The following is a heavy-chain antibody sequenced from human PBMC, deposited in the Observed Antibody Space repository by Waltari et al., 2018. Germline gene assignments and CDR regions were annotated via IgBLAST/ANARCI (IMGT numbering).Heavy chain of an antibody. D-gene: IGHD2-21*01. CDR3: ARTTFGGDEYYYYYYGMDV. J-gene: IGHJ6*02. V-gene: IGHV1-8*03. CDR1: GYTFTSYD. CDR2: MNPNSGNT. Sequence: QVQLVQSGAEVKKPGASVKVSCKASGYTFTSYDINWVRQATGQGLEWMGWMNPNSGNTGYAQKFQGRVTITRNTSISTAYMGLSSLRSEDTAVYYCARTTFGGDEYYYYYYGMDVWGQGTTVTVSS.